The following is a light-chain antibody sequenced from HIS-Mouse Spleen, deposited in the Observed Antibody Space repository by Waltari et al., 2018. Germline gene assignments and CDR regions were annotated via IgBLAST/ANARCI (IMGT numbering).Light chain of an antibody. V-gene: IGLV5-45*03. J-gene: IGLJ3*02. CDR3: MIWHSSAWV. CDR2: YKSDSDK. Sequence: QAVLTQPSSLSASPGASASLTCTLRNGINVGTYRLSWYQQKPGSPPQYLLRYKSDSDKQQGSGVPSRFSGSKDASANAGILLISGLQSEDEADYYCMIWHSSAWVFGGGTKLTVL. CDR1: NGINVGTYR.